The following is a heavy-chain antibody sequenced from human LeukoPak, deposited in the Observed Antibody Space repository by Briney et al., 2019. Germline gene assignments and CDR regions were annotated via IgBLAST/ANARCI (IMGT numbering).Heavy chain of an antibody. Sequence: PSETLSLTCTVSGCSINTYYWSWIRQPPGKGLEWIGYVYYSGSTNYNPSLKSRVTISVDTSKNQFSLKLSSVTAADTAVYFCARHGLTSFDFWGQGALVTVSS. CDR2: VYYSGST. J-gene: IGHJ4*02. CDR1: GCSINTYY. D-gene: IGHD2-21*02. CDR3: ARHGLTSFDF. V-gene: IGHV4-59*01.